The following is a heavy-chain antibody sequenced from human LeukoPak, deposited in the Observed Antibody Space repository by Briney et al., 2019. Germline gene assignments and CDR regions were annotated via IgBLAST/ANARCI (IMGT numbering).Heavy chain of an antibody. V-gene: IGHV3-23*01. Sequence: GGSLRLSCAASGFTFTSYAMSWVRQAPGKGLEWVSTISGSDDSTYYADSVKGRFTISRDNSKNTLYLQMNSLRAEDTAVYYCATRGTYYYDNSGYWGFDYWGQGTLVTVSS. CDR2: ISGSDDST. J-gene: IGHJ4*02. CDR3: ATRGTYYYDNSGYWGFDY. CDR1: GFTFTSYA. D-gene: IGHD3-22*01.